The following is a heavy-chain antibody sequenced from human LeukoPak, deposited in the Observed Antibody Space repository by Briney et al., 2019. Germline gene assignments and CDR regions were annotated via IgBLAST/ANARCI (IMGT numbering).Heavy chain of an antibody. Sequence: GESLKISCKGSGYSFTSYWIGWVRQMPGKGLEWMGIIYPGDSDTRYSPSFQGQVTISADKSISTAYLQWSSLKASDTAVYYCAGLRDRWNYGDYYFDYWGQGTLVTVSS. V-gene: IGHV5-51*01. J-gene: IGHJ4*02. CDR1: GYSFTSYW. D-gene: IGHD4-17*01. CDR2: IYPGDSDT. CDR3: AGLRDRWNYGDYYFDY.